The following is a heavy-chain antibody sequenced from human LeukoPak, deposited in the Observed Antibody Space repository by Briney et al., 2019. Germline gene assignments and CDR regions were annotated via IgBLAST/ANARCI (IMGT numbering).Heavy chain of an antibody. CDR3: ARHFIASQSTFDY. CDR2: IYYSGST. V-gene: IGHV4-59*08. CDR1: GGSITSYY. J-gene: IGHJ4*02. Sequence: SETLSLTCTVSGGSITSYYWSWIRQPPGKGLEWIGYIYYSGSTNYNPSLKSRVTISVDTSKNQFSLRLTSVTAADTARYYCARHFIASQSTFDYWGQGTLVTVSS.